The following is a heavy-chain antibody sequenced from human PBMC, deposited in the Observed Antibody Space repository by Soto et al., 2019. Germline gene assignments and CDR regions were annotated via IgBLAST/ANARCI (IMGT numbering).Heavy chain of an antibody. V-gene: IGHV1-18*01. CDR2: ISGHNGNT. Sequence: ASVQVSCKASGYTFTSYGISWVRQAPGQGPEWMGWISGHNGNTNHPQSVQGRVTMTTDTSRNTAYMELRSLRSDDTAVYYCARHRFKYYDNTVYYYLAHWGQGTLVTVSS. D-gene: IGHD3-22*01. CDR3: ARHRFKYYDNTVYYYLAH. J-gene: IGHJ4*02. CDR1: GYTFTSYG.